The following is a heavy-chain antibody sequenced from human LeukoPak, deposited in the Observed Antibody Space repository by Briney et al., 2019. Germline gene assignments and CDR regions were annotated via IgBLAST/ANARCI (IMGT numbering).Heavy chain of an antibody. CDR3: ARVTGYSYAFDI. V-gene: IGHV1-8*01. Sequence: GASVRVSCKASGYTFTSYDINWVRQATGQGLEWMGWMNPNSGNTGYAQKFQGRVTMTRNTSISTAYMELSSLRSEDTAVYYCARVTGYSYAFDIWGQGTMVTVSS. CDR1: GYTFTSYD. J-gene: IGHJ3*02. CDR2: MNPNSGNT. D-gene: IGHD3-9*01.